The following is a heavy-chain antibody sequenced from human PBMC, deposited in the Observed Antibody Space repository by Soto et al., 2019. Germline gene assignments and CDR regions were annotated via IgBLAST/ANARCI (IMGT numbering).Heavy chain of an antibody. CDR2: ISSGGNT. D-gene: IGHD2-21*02. CDR1: GVPIRSGGDY. V-gene: IGHV4-31*03. Sequence: QVQLQESGPGLVKPSQTLSLTCTVSGVPIRSGGDYWNWVRQHPGTGLEWIGHISSGGNTYYNPSLESRVAISEDTAKNQFSLTLRSVTAADTAVYFCAREKLTAMYVFDSWGQGILVTVSS. J-gene: IGHJ4*02. CDR3: AREKLTAMYVFDS.